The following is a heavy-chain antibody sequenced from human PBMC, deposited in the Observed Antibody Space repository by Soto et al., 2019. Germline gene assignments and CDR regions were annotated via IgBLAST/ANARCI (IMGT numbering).Heavy chain of an antibody. J-gene: IGHJ4*02. CDR2: IKQDGSEK. D-gene: IGHD6-13*01. Sequence: EVQLVESGGGLVQPGGSLRLSCAASGFTFSSYWMNWVRQAPGKGLEWVANIKQDGSEKYYVDSVKGRFTISRDNTKNSLYRQMNSLRAEDTAVYYCAREQLQVVIPDYWGQGTLVTVSS. CDR1: GFTFSSYW. V-gene: IGHV3-7*01. CDR3: AREQLQVVIPDY.